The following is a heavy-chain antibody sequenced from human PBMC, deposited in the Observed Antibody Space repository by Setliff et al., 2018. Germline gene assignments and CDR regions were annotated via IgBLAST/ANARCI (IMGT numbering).Heavy chain of an antibody. CDR2: INTGGGSS. V-gene: IGHV1-46*01. Sequence: AASVKVSCKASGYSLVTHYMHWVRQAPGQGLEWMGLINTGGGSSSYAPKFQGRVTMTRDTSTSTVYMEVNILGSEDTAVYFCARAGLASAGRKGVFDHWGQGTLVTVSS. CDR3: ARAGLASAGRKGVFDH. J-gene: IGHJ4*02. CDR1: GYSLVTHY. D-gene: IGHD6-13*01.